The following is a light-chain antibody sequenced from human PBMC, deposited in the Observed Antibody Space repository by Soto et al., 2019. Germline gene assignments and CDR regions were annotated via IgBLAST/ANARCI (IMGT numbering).Light chain of an antibody. CDR3: QQYGSSGT. Sequence: EIVMTQSPATLSVSPGERATLSCRASQSARSSLAWYQQTPGQAPRLLIYGASNRATGIPDRFSGSGSGTDFTLTISRLEPEDFAVYYCQQYGSSGTFGQGTKVDIK. J-gene: IGKJ1*01. V-gene: IGKV3-20*01. CDR1: QSARSS. CDR2: GAS.